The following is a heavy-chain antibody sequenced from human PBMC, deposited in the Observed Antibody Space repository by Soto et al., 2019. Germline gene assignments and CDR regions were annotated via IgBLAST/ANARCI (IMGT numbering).Heavy chain of an antibody. Sequence: RGSLRLSCAASGFPFSDYYMSWIRQAPGEGLEWISYISSSAYTIYADSVKGRFTISRDNAKNSLFLQMTSLRVEDTAVYYCARNFDSGGYYSDYWGQGTLVTVS. CDR3: ARNFDSGGYYSDY. CDR2: ISSSAYT. V-gene: IGHV3-11*06. D-gene: IGHD3-22*01. CDR1: GFPFSDYY. J-gene: IGHJ4*02.